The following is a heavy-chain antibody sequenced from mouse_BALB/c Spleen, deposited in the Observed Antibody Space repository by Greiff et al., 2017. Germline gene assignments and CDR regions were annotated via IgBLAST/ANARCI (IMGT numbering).Heavy chain of an antibody. CDR2: ISYSGST. J-gene: IGHJ2*01. CDR3: AKSLYGSSYLDY. CDR1: GDSITSGY. D-gene: IGHD1-1*01. V-gene: IGHV3-8*02. Sequence: EVQVVESGPSLVKPSQTLSLTCSVTGDSITSGYWNWIRKFPGNKLEYMGYISYSGSTYYNPSLKSRISITRDTSKNQYYLQLNSVTTEDTATYYCAKSLYGSSYLDYWGQGTTLTVSS.